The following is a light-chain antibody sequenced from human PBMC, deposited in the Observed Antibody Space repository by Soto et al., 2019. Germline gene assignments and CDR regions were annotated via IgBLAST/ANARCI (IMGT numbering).Light chain of an antibody. CDR1: SSDVGGYNY. CDR2: EVS. V-gene: IGLV2-14*01. Sequence: SALTQPASVSGSPGQSITISCTGTSSDVGGYNYVSWYQQHPGKAPKLMIYEVSNRPSGVSNRFSGSKSGNTASLTISGLQAEDEADYYCSSYTSSSTLGVVFGGGTQLTVL. CDR3: SSYTSSSTLGVV. J-gene: IGLJ2*01.